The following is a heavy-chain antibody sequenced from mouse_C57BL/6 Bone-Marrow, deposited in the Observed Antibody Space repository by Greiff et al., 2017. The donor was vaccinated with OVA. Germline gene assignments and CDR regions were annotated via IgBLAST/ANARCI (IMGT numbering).Heavy chain of an antibody. J-gene: IGHJ3*01. Sequence: EVQRVESGGGLVKPGGSLKLSCAASGFTFSSYAMSWVRQTPEKRLEWVATISDGGSYTYYPANVKGRFTISRDNAKNNLYLQMSHLKSEDTAMYDCASPSTMVTTTFAYWGQGTLVTVSA. CDR1: GFTFSSYA. D-gene: IGHD2-2*01. CDR3: ASPSTMVTTTFAY. CDR2: ISDGGSYT. V-gene: IGHV5-4*01.